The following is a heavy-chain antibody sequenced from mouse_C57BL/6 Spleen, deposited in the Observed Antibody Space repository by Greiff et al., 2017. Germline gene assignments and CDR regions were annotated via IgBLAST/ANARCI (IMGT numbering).Heavy chain of an antibody. V-gene: IGHV1-61*01. CDR1: GYTFTSYW. J-gene: IGHJ2*01. Sequence: QVQLQQPGAELVRPGSSVKLSCKASGYTFTSYWMDWVKQRPGQGLEWIGNIYPSDSETHYNQKFKDKATLTVDKSSSTAYMQLSSLTSEDSAVYYCARRGYYGNSDYWGQGTTLTVSS. CDR3: ARRGYYGNSDY. D-gene: IGHD2-1*01. CDR2: IYPSDSET.